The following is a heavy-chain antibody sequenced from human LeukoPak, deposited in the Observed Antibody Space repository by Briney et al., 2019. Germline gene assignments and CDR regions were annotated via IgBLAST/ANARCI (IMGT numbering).Heavy chain of an antibody. D-gene: IGHD2-15*01. CDR3: ARGCSFLGNYVY. CDR1: GGSINRGGIY. J-gene: IGHJ4*02. CDR2: IYYSGST. V-gene: IGHV4-31*03. Sequence: PSETLSLACTVSGGSINRGGIYWGWIRQHPGKGLEWIGYIYYSGSTFYNPSLKSRVAISLDKSKNQFSLNLRSVTAADTAVYYCARGCSFLGNYVYWGQGTLVPVSS.